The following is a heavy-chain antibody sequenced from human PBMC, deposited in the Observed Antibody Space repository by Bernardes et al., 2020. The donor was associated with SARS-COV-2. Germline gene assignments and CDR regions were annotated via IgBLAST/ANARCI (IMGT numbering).Heavy chain of an antibody. D-gene: IGHD3-3*01. CDR1: GFTFSSYW. CDR3: ASSSNYDFWSGYFSSVGGFDY. J-gene: IGHJ4*02. Sequence: GGSLRLSCAASGFTFSSYWMHWVRQAPGKGLVWVSRINSDGSSTSYADSVKGRFTISRDNAKNTLYLQMNSLRAEDTAVYYCASSSNYDFWSGYFSSVGGFDYWGQGTLVTVSS. V-gene: IGHV3-74*01. CDR2: INSDGSST.